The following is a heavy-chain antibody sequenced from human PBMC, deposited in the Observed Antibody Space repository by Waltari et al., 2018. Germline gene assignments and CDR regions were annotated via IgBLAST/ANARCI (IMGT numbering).Heavy chain of an antibody. J-gene: IGHJ4*02. CDR1: GFTFSSYW. CDR3: ARDIGGYALDY. CDR2: IKSDGSST. V-gene: IGHV3-74*01. D-gene: IGHD5-18*01. Sequence: ELQLEESGGGPVQPGGSLGLSCAASGFTFSSYWMHWVRQVPGKGLLWVSRIKSDGSSTTYADSVKGRFTISRDNAKDTLYLQMNSLRAEDTALYYCARDIGGYALDYWGQGTLVTVSS.